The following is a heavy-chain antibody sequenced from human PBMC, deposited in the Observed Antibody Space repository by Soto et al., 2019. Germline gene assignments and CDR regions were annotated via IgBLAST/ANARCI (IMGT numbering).Heavy chain of an antibody. Sequence: GGSLRLSCAASGFTFSSYAMSWVRQAPGKGLEWVSAISGSGGSTYYADSVKGRFHISRDNSKNTLYLQMNSLRAEDTAVDYCAKKVVWSCGGDCFSDAFDIWGQGTMVTVSS. D-gene: IGHD2-21*02. V-gene: IGHV3-23*01. CDR3: AKKVVWSCGGDCFSDAFDI. J-gene: IGHJ3*02. CDR1: GFTFSSYA. CDR2: ISGSGGST.